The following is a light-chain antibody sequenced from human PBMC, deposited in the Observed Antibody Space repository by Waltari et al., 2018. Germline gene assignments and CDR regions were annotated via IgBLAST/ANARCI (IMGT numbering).Light chain of an antibody. CDR1: SSEVGGDDC. J-gene: IGLJ3*02. V-gene: IGLV2-14*03. Sequence: QSAPAQLASVSGSPGQSLTTSRTGTSSEVGGDDCVSTYQHRPCEAPKLMISAVTKRPSGVSDRFSGSKSGNTASLTISGLQAEDEADYYCSSHASGNTLRVFGGGTKLTVL. CDR2: AVT. CDR3: SSHASGNTLRV.